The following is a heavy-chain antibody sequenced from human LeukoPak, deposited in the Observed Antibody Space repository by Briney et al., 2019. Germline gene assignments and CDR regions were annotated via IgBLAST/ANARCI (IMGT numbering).Heavy chain of an antibody. J-gene: IGHJ6*01. Sequence: PGGSLRLSCAASGFTFSNAWMSWVRQAPGKGLEWVGRIKSKTDGGTTDYAAPVKGRFTISRDDSKNTLYLQMNSLKTEDTAVYYCTTGGERTAGYYYYGLVVWGQGSMLTVSS. D-gene: IGHD1-1*01. V-gene: IGHV3-15*01. CDR3: TTGGERTAGYYYYGLVV. CDR1: GFTFSNAW. CDR2: IKSKTDGGTT.